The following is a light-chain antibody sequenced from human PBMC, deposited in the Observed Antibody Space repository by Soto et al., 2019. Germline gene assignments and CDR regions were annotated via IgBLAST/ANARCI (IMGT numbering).Light chain of an antibody. CDR1: QKISTY. V-gene: IGKV1-39*01. J-gene: IGKJ2*01. CDR2: AAS. Sequence: DIQMTQSPSTLSASVGDSVTITCRASQKISTYLSWFKQRPGRAPDLLIFAASILHSGVPSRFSGSGSATHFTLTITGRQPEDFATYYCQQTDSSPYTFGQGTKREI. CDR3: QQTDSSPYT.